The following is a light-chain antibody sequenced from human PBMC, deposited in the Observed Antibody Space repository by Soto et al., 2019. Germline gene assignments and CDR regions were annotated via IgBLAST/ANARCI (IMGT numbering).Light chain of an antibody. CDR1: SSNIGAGYN. J-gene: IGLJ2*01. V-gene: IGLV1-40*01. CDR3: QSYDSSLSGVV. Sequence: QSVLTQPPSVSGAPGQRVTIYCTGSSSNIGAGYNVHWYQQLPGTAPKLLIYVNSNRPSGVPDRFSGSKSGTSASLAITGLQAEDEADYYCQSYDSSLSGVVFGGGTQLTVL. CDR2: VNS.